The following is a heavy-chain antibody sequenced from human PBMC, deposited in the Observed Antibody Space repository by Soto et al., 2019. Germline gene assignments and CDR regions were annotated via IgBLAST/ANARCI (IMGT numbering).Heavy chain of an antibody. CDR1: GYTFTSYY. Sequence: ASVKVSCKASGYTFTSYYMHWVRQAPGQGLEWTGIINPSGGSTSYAQKFQGRVTMTRDTSTSTVYMELSSLRSDDTAVYYCARETFGVSDFDHWGQGTLVTVSS. CDR3: ARETFGVSDFDH. D-gene: IGHD3-16*01. V-gene: IGHV1-46*01. J-gene: IGHJ4*02. CDR2: INPSGGST.